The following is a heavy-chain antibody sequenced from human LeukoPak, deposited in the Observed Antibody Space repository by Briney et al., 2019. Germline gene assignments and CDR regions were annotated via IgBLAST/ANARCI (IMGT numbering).Heavy chain of an antibody. J-gene: IGHJ4*02. CDR2: IYYSGST. Sequence: PSETLSLTCTVSGGSISSYYWSWIRQPPGKGLEWIGYIYYSGSTNYNPSLKSRVTISVDTSKNQFSLKLSSVTAADTAVYYCARVLDLGSSSWYYYSDYWGQGTLVTVSS. V-gene: IGHV4-59*01. CDR3: ARVLDLGSSSWYYYSDY. CDR1: GGSISSYY. D-gene: IGHD6-13*01.